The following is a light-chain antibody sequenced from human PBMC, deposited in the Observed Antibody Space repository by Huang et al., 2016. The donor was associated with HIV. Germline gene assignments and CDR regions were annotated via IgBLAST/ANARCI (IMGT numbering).Light chain of an antibody. CDR2: GSP. V-gene: IGKV3-15*01. Sequence: EIVMTQSPVTLSVSPGGRATLSCWASQSVRDNLAWFQQKPGQAPRLLVRGSPTRATGVPARFSGSGSGTGFTLTITSLQSEDYAGYYCQQYYSWPRTFGPGTRVE. CDR1: QSVRDN. J-gene: IGKJ1*01. CDR3: QQYYSWPRT.